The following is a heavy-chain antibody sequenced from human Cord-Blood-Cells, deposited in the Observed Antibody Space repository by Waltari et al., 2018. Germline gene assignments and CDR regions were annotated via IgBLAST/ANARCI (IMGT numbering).Heavy chain of an antibody. CDR3: ARHLRIVGATDY. Sequence: QLQLQESGPGLVKPSETLSLTCPVSGGSISSSSYYWGWIRQPPGKGLEWIGSIYYSGGTYYNPSLKSRVTISVDTSKNQFSLKLSSVTAADTAVYYCARHLRIVGATDYWGQGTLVTVSS. CDR1: GGSISSSSYY. V-gene: IGHV4-39*01. D-gene: IGHD1-26*01. CDR2: IYYSGGT. J-gene: IGHJ4*02.